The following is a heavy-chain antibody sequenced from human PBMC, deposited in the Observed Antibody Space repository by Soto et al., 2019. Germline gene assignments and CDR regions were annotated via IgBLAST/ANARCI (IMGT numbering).Heavy chain of an antibody. CDR1: GDTITSHT. J-gene: IGHJ6*03. D-gene: IGHD2-2*01. Sequence: HVQLVQSGAEMNKPGSSVKVSCQASGDTITSHTINWVRQAPGQGLEWVGRIIPMSWITDYAQRLQGRVTITTDKATSISYMELRNLRSEDTALYYCARDQHCSTTTFFGYMDVWG. CDR3: ARDQHCSTTTFFGYMDV. V-gene: IGHV1-69*08. CDR2: IIPMSWIT.